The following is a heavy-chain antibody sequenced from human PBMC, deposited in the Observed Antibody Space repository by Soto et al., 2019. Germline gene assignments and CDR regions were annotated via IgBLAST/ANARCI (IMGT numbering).Heavy chain of an antibody. CDR3: ARDFLGRALDY. CDR2: IWYDGSNK. V-gene: IGHV3-33*01. CDR1: GLTFSSYG. J-gene: IGHJ4*02. Sequence: GGSLRLSCAASGLTFSSYGMHWVRQAPGKGLEWVAVIWYDGSNKYYADSVKGRFTISRDNSKNTLYLQMNSLRAEDTAVYYCARDFLGRALDYWGQGTLVTVSS. D-gene: IGHD1-26*01.